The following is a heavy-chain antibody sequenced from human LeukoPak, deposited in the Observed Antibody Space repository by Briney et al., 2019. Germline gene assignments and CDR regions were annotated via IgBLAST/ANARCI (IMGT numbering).Heavy chain of an antibody. Sequence: SQTLSLTCTVSGGPISSGGYYWSWIRQPPGKGLEWIGYIYHSGSTYYNPSLKSRVTISVDRSKNQFSLKLSSVTAADTAVYYWARVRGTYGRGLLFDYWGQGTLVTVSS. CDR3: ARVRGTYGRGLLFDY. D-gene: IGHD3-10*02. CDR2: IYHSGST. V-gene: IGHV4-30-2*01. CDR1: GGPISSGGYY. J-gene: IGHJ4*02.